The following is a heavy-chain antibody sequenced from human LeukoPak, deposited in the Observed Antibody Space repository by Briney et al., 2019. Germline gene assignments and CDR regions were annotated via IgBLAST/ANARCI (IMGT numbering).Heavy chain of an antibody. CDR3: ARDQTKSVRDAYNQVGY. CDR2: ISHSGRTM. V-gene: IGHV3-11*01. CDR1: GFIFSDYY. Sequence: GGSLRLSCAASGFIFSDYYMSWIRQAPGKGLEWVSYISHSGRTMHYADSVKGRFTISRDNAKNSLYLQMNSLRVEDTAVYYCARDQTKSVRDAYNQVGYWGRGTLVTVSS. J-gene: IGHJ4*02. D-gene: IGHD5-24*01.